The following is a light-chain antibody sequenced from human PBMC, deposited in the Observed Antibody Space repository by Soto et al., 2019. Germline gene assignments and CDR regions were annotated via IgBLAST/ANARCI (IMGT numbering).Light chain of an antibody. V-gene: IGKV3-20*01. CDR3: QQYGTSPLT. CDR2: GAS. Sequence: DIVLTQSPRTLSLSPGESATLSCTASQSVRSNSLAWYQQKPGQAPRLLMFGASGRATGTPPRFSGRGSGIDFTLTISRLEPEDFAVYYCQQYGTSPLTFGGGTKVDI. CDR1: QSVRSNS. J-gene: IGKJ4*01.